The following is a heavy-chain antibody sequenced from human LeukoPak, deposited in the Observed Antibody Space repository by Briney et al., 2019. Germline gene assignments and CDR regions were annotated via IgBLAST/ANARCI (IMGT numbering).Heavy chain of an antibody. J-gene: IGHJ5*01. CDR2: INSDGSST. CDR3: ARDLEYYDFWSGYYHNWFDS. V-gene: IGHV3-74*01. CDR1: GFTFSSYW. D-gene: IGHD3-3*01. Sequence: GGSLRLSCAASGFTFSSYWMHWVRQAPGKGLVWVSRINSDGSSTSYADSVKGRFTVSRDNVKNTLYLQMNSLRAEDTAVYYCARDLEYYDFWSGYYHNWFDSWGQGTLVTVSS.